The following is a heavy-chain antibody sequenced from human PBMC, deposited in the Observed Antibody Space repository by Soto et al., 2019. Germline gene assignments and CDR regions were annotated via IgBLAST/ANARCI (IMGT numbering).Heavy chain of an antibody. CDR3: ARRDFSGYYVY. D-gene: IGHD3-22*01. V-gene: IGHV4-59*01. Sequence: SETLSLTCSLPGGSISTYYWSWFRQPPGKGLEWIGYIYYTGSTNYNPSLKSRVTISVDTSENQFSLKLSSVTAADTAVYYCARRDFSGYYVYWGQGTLVTVSS. CDR2: IYYTGST. J-gene: IGHJ4*02. CDR1: GGSISTYY.